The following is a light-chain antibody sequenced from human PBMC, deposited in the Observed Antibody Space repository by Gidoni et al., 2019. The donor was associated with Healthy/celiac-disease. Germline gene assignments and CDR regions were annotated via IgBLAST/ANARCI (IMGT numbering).Light chain of an antibody. Sequence: QSALTQPASVSGSPGQSITISCTGTSSDVGGYNYVSWYQQHPGKAPQLMIFDVSNRPSGVSNRFSGSKSGNTASLTISGLQAEDEADYYCSSYTSDNTLYVFGTGTKVTVL. J-gene: IGLJ1*01. CDR3: SSYTSDNTLYV. V-gene: IGLV2-14*01. CDR1: SSDVGGYNY. CDR2: DVS.